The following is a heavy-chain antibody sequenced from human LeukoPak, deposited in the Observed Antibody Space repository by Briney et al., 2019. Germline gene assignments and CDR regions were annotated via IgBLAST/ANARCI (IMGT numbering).Heavy chain of an antibody. CDR2: IYYSGST. D-gene: IGHD6-19*01. J-gene: IGHJ4*02. CDR1: GGSISSYY. V-gene: IGHV4-59*01. CDR3: ARIAVAGSEGLD. Sequence: SETLSLTCTVSGGSISSYYWSWIRQPPGKGLEWIGYIYYSGSTNYNPSLKSRVTISVDTSKNQFSLKLSSVTAADTAVYYCARIAVAGSEGLDWGQGTLVTVSS.